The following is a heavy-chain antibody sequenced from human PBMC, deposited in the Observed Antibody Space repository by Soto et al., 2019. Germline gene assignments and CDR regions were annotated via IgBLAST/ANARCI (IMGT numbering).Heavy chain of an antibody. Sequence: ASAKLSCRASGYTITDYAVHWVRQAPGQRLEWMGWINTGNGNTKFSLKFKGRVTITRDTSATTAYMELTSLRSEDTAVYYCAKGSRMWTPDYWGQGTLVTLSS. CDR3: AKGSRMWTPDY. J-gene: IGHJ4*01. CDR1: GYTITDYA. CDR2: INTGNGNT. V-gene: IGHV1-3*04. D-gene: IGHD2-21*01.